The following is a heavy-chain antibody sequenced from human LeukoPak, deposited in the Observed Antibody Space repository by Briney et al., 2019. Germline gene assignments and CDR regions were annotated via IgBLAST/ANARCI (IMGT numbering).Heavy chain of an antibody. J-gene: IGHJ6*02. D-gene: IGHD2-2*01. V-gene: IGHV3-15*01. CDR3: TTGFPAVPAAIDGLDV. CDR2: IKSKTDGGTT. CDR1: GFTLSNAW. Sequence: GGSLRLSCAASGFTLSNAWMSWVRQAPGKGLEWVGRIKSKTDGGTTDYGAPVKGRFTISRDDSKNTLDLQMNSLKTEDTAVYYCTTGFPAVPAAIDGLDVWGQGTTVTVSS.